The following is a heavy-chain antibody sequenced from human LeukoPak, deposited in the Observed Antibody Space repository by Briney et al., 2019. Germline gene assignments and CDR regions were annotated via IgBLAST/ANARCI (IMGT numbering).Heavy chain of an antibody. J-gene: IGHJ4*02. CDR3: ATTLYYDFWSGYYGLPFDY. CDR2: IIPIFGTA. D-gene: IGHD3-3*01. Sequence: GASVKVSCKASGGTFSSYAISWVRQAPGQGLEWMGGIIPIFGTANYAQKFQGRVTITADESTSTAYMELSSLRSEDTAVYYCATTLYYDFWSGYYGLPFDYWGQGTLVTVSS. CDR1: GGTFSSYA. V-gene: IGHV1-69*13.